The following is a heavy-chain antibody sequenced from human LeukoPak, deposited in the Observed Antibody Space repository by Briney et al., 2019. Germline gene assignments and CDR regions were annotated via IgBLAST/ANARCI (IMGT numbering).Heavy chain of an antibody. CDR2: ISWDDDST. CDR1: GFTFDDYA. Sequence: GGSLRLSCAASGFTFDDYAMHWVRQAPGKGLACVSLISWDDDSTYYSDSVKGRFTISRDNNKNSLYLQMNSLRTEDTALYYCATAPYDSIGIFDYWGQGTLVTVSS. D-gene: IGHD3-22*01. J-gene: IGHJ4*02. V-gene: IGHV3-43D*03. CDR3: ATAPYDSIGIFDY.